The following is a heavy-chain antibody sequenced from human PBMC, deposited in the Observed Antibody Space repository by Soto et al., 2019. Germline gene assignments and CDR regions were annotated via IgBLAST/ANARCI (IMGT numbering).Heavy chain of an antibody. CDR3: AKLVVIRSPADS. D-gene: IGHD3-22*01. Sequence: GGSLRLSCAASGFTFSSCAMTWVRRASGKGLEWVSTISDTGGATYYADSVKGRFSISRDSSKNTLYLQMNSLRAEDTAVYYCAKLVVIRSPADSWGQGTLVTVSS. CDR2: ISDTGGAT. J-gene: IGHJ4*02. V-gene: IGHV3-23*01. CDR1: GFTFSSCA.